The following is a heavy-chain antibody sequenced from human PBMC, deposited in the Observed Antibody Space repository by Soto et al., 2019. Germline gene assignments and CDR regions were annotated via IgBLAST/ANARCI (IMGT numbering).Heavy chain of an antibody. CDR1: GFTFSSYG. V-gene: IGHV3-33*01. Sequence: PGGSLRLSCAASGFTFSSYGMHWVRQAPGKGLEWVAVIWYDGSNKYYADSVKGRFTISRDNSKNTLYLQMNSLRAEDTAVYYCARDAFGELFRYFDYWGQGTLVTVSS. CDR3: ARDAFGELFRYFDY. CDR2: IWYDGSNK. D-gene: IGHD3-10*01. J-gene: IGHJ4*02.